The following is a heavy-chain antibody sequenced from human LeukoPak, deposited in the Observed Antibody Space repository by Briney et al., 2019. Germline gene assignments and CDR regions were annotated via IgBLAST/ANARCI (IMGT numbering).Heavy chain of an antibody. CDR3: ARDHDWAFDL. D-gene: IGHD3-9*01. CDR2: INHNAEMI. J-gene: IGHJ4*02. CDR1: GFPFGSYV. V-gene: IGHV3-48*02. Sequence: GGSLRLSCEGSGFPFGSYVMSWVRQAPGKGLEWIAYINHNAEMIFYPDFVKGRFTISRDNPKKSLYLQMNALRYEDTAIYYCARDHDWAFDLWGQGTLVAVSS.